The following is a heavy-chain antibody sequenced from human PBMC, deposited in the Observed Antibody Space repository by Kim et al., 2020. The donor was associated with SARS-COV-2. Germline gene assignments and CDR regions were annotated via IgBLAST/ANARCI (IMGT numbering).Heavy chain of an antibody. CDR3: ARAPCSGGSCYSNDAFDI. D-gene: IGHD2-15*01. CDR1: GGSISSYY. CDR2: IYYSGST. J-gene: IGHJ3*02. V-gene: IGHV4-59*01. Sequence: SETLSLTCTVSGGSISSYYWSWIRQPPGKGLEWIGYIYYSGSTNYNPSLKSRVTISVDTSKNQFSLKLSSVTAADTAVYYCARAPCSGGSCYSNDAFDIWGQGTMVTVSS.